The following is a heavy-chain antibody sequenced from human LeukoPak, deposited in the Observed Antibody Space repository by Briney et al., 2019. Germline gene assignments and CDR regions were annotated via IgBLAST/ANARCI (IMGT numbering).Heavy chain of an antibody. Sequence: GGSLRLSCAASGFTFSSYGMHWVRQAPGKGLEWVSAISGSGGSTYYADSVKGRFTISRDNSKNTLYLQMNSLRAEDTAVYYCATSAQWLVPNYWGQGTTVTVSS. D-gene: IGHD6-19*01. CDR3: ATSAQWLVPNY. J-gene: IGHJ6*02. V-gene: IGHV3-23*01. CDR1: GFTFSSYG. CDR2: ISGSGGST.